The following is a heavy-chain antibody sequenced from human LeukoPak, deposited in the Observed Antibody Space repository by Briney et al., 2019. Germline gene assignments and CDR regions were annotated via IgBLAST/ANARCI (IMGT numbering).Heavy chain of an antibody. Sequence: GRSLRLSCAASGFTFDDYAMHWVRQAPGKGLEWVSGISWNSGSIGYADSVKGRFTISRDSAKNSLYLQMNSLRAEDTALYYCAKGRWFGELLLSAFDIWGQGTMVTVSS. CDR3: AKGRWFGELLLSAFDI. CDR2: ISWNSGSI. D-gene: IGHD3-10*01. V-gene: IGHV3-9*01. J-gene: IGHJ3*02. CDR1: GFTFDDYA.